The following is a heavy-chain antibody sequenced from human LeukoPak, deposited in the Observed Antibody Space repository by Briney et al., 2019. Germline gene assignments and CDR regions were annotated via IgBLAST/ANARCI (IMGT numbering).Heavy chain of an antibody. D-gene: IGHD3-10*01. J-gene: IGHJ4*02. Sequence: GGSLRLSCAASGFTFSSYSMNWVRQAPGKGLEWVSYISRSSSTTIYYADSVKGRFTISRDNAKNLLYLQMNSLRAEDTAVYYCARVDYITSCDYWGQGTLVTVSS. CDR3: ARVDYITSCDY. CDR2: ISRSSSTTI. V-gene: IGHV3-48*01. CDR1: GFTFSSYS.